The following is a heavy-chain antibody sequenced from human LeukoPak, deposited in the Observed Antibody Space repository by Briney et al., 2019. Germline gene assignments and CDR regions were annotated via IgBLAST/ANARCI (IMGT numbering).Heavy chain of an antibody. V-gene: IGHV3-66*02. Sequence: GGSLRLSCAASAFTVSSNYMSWVRQAPGKGLEWVSVIYSGGNTYYEDSVKGRFTISRDNSKNTLYLQMNSLRAEDTAVYYCARDVIDGPAGVDYWGQGTLVTVSS. CDR1: AFTVSSNY. D-gene: IGHD2/OR15-2a*01. CDR3: ARDVIDGPAGVDY. J-gene: IGHJ4*02. CDR2: IYSGGNT.